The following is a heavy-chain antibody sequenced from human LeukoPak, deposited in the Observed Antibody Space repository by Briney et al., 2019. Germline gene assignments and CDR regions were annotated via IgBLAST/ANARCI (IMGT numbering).Heavy chain of an antibody. J-gene: IGHJ4*02. D-gene: IGHD2-8*01. CDR2: IKHSGST. V-gene: IGHV4-34*01. Sequence: SETLSLTCAVYGGSFSGYYWIWMHQPPGKGLEGIGEIKHSGSTNYSPSLKTLVTISVETSQNHFSLQLSSVTAADTAVYYCARGGPRLMVYAIIRPFDYWGQGPLVTVSS. CDR3: ARGGPRLMVYAIIRPFDY. CDR1: GGSFSGYY.